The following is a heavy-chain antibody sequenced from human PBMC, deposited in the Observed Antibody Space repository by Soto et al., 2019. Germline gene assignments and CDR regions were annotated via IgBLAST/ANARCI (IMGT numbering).Heavy chain of an antibody. CDR2: ISNDGSHF. CDR1: GLNLTTFG. Sequence: GGSLRLSCVGSGLNLTTFGMHWVRQAPGRGLEWMAVISNDGSHFYYADSVKGRFTISRDNSKNTLYLQMINLRPDDTGVYYCAKWARDSGDYYYYGVDVWGQGTTVTVSS. D-gene: IGHD3-10*01. CDR3: AKWARDSGDYYYYGVDV. J-gene: IGHJ6*01. V-gene: IGHV3-30*18.